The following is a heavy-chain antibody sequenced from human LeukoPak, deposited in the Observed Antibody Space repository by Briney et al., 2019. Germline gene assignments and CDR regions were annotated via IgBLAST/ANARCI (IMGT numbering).Heavy chain of an antibody. Sequence: GGYLRLSCAASEFTVSSNYMSWVRQAPGQGLEWVSVIYSGGSKYYADSVKGRFTISRDNSKNTLYLQMNSLRAEDTAVYYCAGVWGRYWGQGTLVTVSS. CDR3: AGVWGRY. J-gene: IGHJ4*02. CDR2: IYSGGSK. V-gene: IGHV3-66*02. D-gene: IGHD3-16*01. CDR1: EFTVSSNY.